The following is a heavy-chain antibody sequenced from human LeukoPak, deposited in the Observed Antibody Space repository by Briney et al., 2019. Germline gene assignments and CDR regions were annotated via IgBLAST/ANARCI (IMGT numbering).Heavy chain of an antibody. CDR3: ARCMREGSSSWYGYYYYYGMDV. J-gene: IGHJ6*02. CDR2: ISAYNGNT. Sequence: ASVKVSCKASGYTFTSYGISWVRQAPGQGLEWMGWISAYNGNTKYSQKFQGRVIITRDTSATTAYMELSSLRSEDTAVYYCARCMREGSSSWYGYYYYYGMDVWGQGTTVTVSS. CDR1: GYTFTSYG. D-gene: IGHD6-13*01. V-gene: IGHV1-18*01.